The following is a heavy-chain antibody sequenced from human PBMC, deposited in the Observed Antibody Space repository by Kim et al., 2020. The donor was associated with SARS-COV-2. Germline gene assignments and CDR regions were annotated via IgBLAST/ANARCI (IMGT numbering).Heavy chain of an antibody. D-gene: IGHD3-10*01. CDR2: T. J-gene: IGHJ4*02. CDR3: ARQQLLSDFDY. V-gene: IGHV4-39*01. Sequence: TYYNPSLKSRVTISVDTSKNQFSLKLSSVTAADTAVYYCARQQLLSDFDYWGQGTLVTVSS.